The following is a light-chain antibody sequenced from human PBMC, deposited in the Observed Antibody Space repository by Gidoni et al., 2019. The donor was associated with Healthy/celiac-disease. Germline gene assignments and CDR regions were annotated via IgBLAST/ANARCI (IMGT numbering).Light chain of an antibody. V-gene: IGLV1-44*01. CDR1: SSNIGSNT. CDR2: SNN. J-gene: IGLJ2*01. Sequence: QSVLTQPPSASGPPGQRVTISCSGISSNIGSNTVNWYQQLPGTATKPLIYSNNQRPSGVPDRFSGSKSGTSASLAISGLQSGDEADYYWAAWDDSLLFGGGTKLTVL. CDR3: AAWDDSLL.